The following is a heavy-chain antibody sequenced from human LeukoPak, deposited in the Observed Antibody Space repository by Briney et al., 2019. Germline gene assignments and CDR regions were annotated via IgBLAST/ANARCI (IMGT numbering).Heavy chain of an antibody. Sequence: ASVKVSCKASGYTFTSYDINWVRQATGQGLEWMGWMNPNSGNTGYAQKFQGRVTITRNTSISTAYMELSSLRSEDTAVYYCARSIAARRPGYYYYYYMDVWGKGTTVTVSS. CDR1: GYTFTSYD. CDR2: MNPNSGNT. V-gene: IGHV1-8*03. J-gene: IGHJ6*03. D-gene: IGHD6-6*01. CDR3: ARSIAARRPGYYYYYYMDV.